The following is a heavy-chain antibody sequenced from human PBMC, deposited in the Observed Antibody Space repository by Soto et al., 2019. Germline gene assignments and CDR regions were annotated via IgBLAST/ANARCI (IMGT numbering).Heavy chain of an antibody. Sequence: EVQLLESGGGLVQPGGSLRLSCAASGFTVSNYGMNWVRQAPGKGLEWVSGIGGSGGSTYYADSVKGRFTISRDNSKNTLYLEMNSLRDEDTAVYYCAKDKYFDWGQGTLGTVSS. CDR3: AKDKYFD. V-gene: IGHV3-23*01. CDR1: GFTVSNYG. J-gene: IGHJ4*02. CDR2: IGGSGGST. D-gene: IGHD3-9*01.